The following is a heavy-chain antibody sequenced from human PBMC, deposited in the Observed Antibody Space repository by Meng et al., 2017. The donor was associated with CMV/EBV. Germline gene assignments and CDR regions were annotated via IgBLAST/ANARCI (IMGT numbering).Heavy chain of an antibody. CDR1: GFTFSSYW. V-gene: IGHV3-7*01. J-gene: IGHJ6*02. CDR2: IKQDGSEK. D-gene: IGHD3-10*01. Sequence: GGSLRLSCAASGFTFSSYWMSWVRQAPGKGLEWVANIKQDGSEKYYVDSVKGRFTISRDNAKNSLYLQMNSLRAEDTAVYYCARDGDGSGSYVGMDVWGQGPTVTVSS. CDR3: ARDGDGSGSYVGMDV.